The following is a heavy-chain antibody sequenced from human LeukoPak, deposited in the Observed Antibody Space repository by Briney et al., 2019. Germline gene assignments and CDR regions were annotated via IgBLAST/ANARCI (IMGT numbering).Heavy chain of an antibody. CDR1: GFTFNSYG. J-gene: IGHJ4*02. V-gene: IGHV1-18*01. CDR2: ISANKGNT. D-gene: IGHD1-26*01. CDR3: ASRSGTYPYYFDY. Sequence: GASVKVSCKASGFTFNSYGISWVRQAPGQGLEWMGLISANKGNTNYAQKLQGRVTMTTDTSTKTAYMALRSLRSDDTAVYYCASRSGTYPYYFDYWGQGTLVSVSS.